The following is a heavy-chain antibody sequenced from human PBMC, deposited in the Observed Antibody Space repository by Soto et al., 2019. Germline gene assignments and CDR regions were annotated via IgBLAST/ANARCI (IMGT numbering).Heavy chain of an antibody. J-gene: IGHJ4*02. Sequence: GGSLRLSCAASGFTFSSYAMSWVRQAPGKGLEWVSAISGSGGSTYYADSVKGRFTISRDNSKNTLYLQMNSLRAADTAVYYCAKMTKWLDNEFDYWGQGTLVTVSS. CDR2: ISGSGGST. CDR3: AKMTKWLDNEFDY. D-gene: IGHD6-19*01. V-gene: IGHV3-23*01. CDR1: GFTFSSYA.